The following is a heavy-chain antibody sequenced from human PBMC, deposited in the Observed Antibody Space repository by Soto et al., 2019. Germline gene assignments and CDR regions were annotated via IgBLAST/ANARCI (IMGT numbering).Heavy chain of an antibody. CDR2: IIPIFGTA. D-gene: IGHD3-22*01. V-gene: IGHV1-69*01. CDR3: ARYDANLYYYDRSGPHAFDI. Sequence: GSSGKLSCKSSGPTFSSYAISWVRQAPGQGLEWMGGIIPIFGTANYAQKFQGRVTITADESTSTAYMELSSLRSEDTAVYYCARYDANLYYYDRSGPHAFDIWGQGTMVTVSS. CDR1: GPTFSSYA. J-gene: IGHJ3*02.